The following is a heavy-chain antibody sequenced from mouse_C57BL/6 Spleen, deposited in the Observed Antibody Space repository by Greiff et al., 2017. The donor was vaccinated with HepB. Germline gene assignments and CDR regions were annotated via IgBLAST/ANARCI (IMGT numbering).Heavy chain of an antibody. J-gene: IGHJ2*01. V-gene: IGHV5-17*01. CDR1: GFTFSDYG. CDR3: ARGSDTDFDY. Sequence: DVKLVESGGGLVKPGGSLKLSCAASGFTFSDYGMHWVRQAPEKGLEWVAYISSGSSTIYYADTVKGRFTISRDNAKNTLFLQLTSLRSEDTAMYYCARGSDTDFDYWGQGTTLTVSS. D-gene: IGHD1-1*01. CDR2: ISSGSSTI.